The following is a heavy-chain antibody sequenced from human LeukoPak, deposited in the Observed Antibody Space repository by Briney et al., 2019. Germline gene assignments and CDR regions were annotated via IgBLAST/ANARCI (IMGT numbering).Heavy chain of an antibody. D-gene: IGHD6-19*01. V-gene: IGHV3-23*01. CDR3: AKVARRAVAVPAYYFDY. CDR1: GFTFSSYA. CDR2: ISGSGGST. Sequence: PGGSLRLSCGASGFTFSSYAMSWVRQATGKGLESVSAISGSGGSTYYADSVKGRFTISRDNSKNTLYLQMNSLRAEDTAVYYCAKVARRAVAVPAYYFDYWGQGTLVTVSS. J-gene: IGHJ4*02.